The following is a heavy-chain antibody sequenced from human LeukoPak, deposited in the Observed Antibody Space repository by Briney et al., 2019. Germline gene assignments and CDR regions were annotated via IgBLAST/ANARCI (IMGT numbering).Heavy chain of an antibody. CDR1: GGSISSYY. Sequence: SETLSLTCTVSGGSISSYYWSWIRQPPGKGLEWIGYIYYSGSTNYNPSLKSRVTISVDTSKNRFSLKLNSVTAADTAVYYCARGGFYDGPDYWGQGTLVTVSS. V-gene: IGHV4-59*01. J-gene: IGHJ4*02. CDR2: IYYSGST. D-gene: IGHD2/OR15-2a*01. CDR3: ARGGFYDGPDY.